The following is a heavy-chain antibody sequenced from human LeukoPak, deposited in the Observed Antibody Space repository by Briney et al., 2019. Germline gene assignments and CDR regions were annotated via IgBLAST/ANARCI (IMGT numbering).Heavy chain of an antibody. D-gene: IGHD6-19*01. Sequence: GGSLRLSCAASGFTFNSYAMTWVRQAPGKGLEWVSVISGSGGSTYYADSVKGRFTISRDNSKNTLYLQMNSLRAEDTAVYYCAKDGSSGWQNSYFDYWGQGTLVTVSS. CDR1: GFTFNSYA. V-gene: IGHV3-23*01. CDR3: AKDGSSGWQNSYFDY. J-gene: IGHJ4*02. CDR2: ISGSGGST.